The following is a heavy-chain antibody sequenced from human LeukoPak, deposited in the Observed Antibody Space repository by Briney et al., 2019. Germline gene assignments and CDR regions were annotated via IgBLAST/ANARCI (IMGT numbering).Heavy chain of an antibody. D-gene: IGHD3-10*01. CDR1: GFTFDDHA. CDR2: INWDGSRI. V-gene: IGHV3-9*01. J-gene: IGHJ6*02. CDR3: ARDEGFGELYLDV. Sequence: PGRSLRLSCAASGFTFDDHAMCWVRQAPGKGLEWVSGINWDGSRIGYVDAVKGRFTISRDSAKNSLYLQMNSLRAEDTAVYYCARDEGFGELYLDVWGQGTTVTVSS.